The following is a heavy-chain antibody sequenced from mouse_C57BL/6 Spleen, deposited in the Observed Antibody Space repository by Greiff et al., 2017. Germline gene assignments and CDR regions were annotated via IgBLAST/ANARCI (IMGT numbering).Heavy chain of an antibody. CDR1: GFNIKDYY. V-gene: IGHV14-2*01. CDR2: IDPEDGAP. CDR3: AYGSSPWFAY. J-gene: IGHJ3*01. D-gene: IGHD1-1*01. Sequence: EVPVVASGAELVKPGASVKLSCTASGFNIKDYYMHWVKQRTEQGLEWIGRIDPEDGAPKSAPKFQGKATLTADTSSNTAYLQLSSLTSDDTAVYYWAYGSSPWFAYGGQGTLVTVSA.